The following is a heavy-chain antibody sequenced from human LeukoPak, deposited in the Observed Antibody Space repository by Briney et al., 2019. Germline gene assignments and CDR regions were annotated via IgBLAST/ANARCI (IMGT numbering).Heavy chain of an antibody. CDR2: ISGSSSST. D-gene: IGHD5-24*01. V-gene: IGHV3-48*01. J-gene: IGHJ4*02. CDR3: ARARGMATTPPDS. CDR1: GFTFSIYS. Sequence: GGSLRLSCAASGFTFSIYSMNWVRQAPGKGLEWVSFISGSSSSTFYADSVKGRFTVSRDNAKNSLYLQMNSLRAEDTAIYYCARARGMATTPPDSWGLGTLVTVSS.